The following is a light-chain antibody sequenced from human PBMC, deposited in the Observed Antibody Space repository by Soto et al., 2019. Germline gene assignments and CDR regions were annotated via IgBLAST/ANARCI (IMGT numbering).Light chain of an antibody. CDR1: KLGEKY. Sequence: SYELTQPPSVSVSPGQTASITCSGDKLGEKYVSWHQQKPGQSPVAVIYQDTKRPSGIPDRFSGSNSGNTATLTISGTQAMEEADYYCQAWDRNTMLFGGGTKLTVL. V-gene: IGLV3-1*01. CDR2: QDT. CDR3: QAWDRNTML. J-gene: IGLJ2*01.